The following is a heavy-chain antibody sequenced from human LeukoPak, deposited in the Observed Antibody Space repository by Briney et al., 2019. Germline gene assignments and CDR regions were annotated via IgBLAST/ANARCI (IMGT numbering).Heavy chain of an antibody. D-gene: IGHD3-10*01. CDR3: ARVGFGEDYYYMDV. CDR2: IIPIFGTA. J-gene: IGHJ6*03. Sequence: SVKVSCKASGGTFSSYAISWVRQAPGQGLEWMGGIIPIFGTANYAQKFQGRVTITADESTSTAYMGLSSLRSEDTAVYYCARVGFGEDYYYMDVWGKGTTVTVSS. V-gene: IGHV1-69*01. CDR1: GGTFSSYA.